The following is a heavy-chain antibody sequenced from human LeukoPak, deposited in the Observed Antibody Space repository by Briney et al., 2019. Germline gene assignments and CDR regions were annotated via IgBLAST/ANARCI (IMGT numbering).Heavy chain of an antibody. CDR1: GYTFTSYY. CDR3: ARDSTSLTGYYKYYYYGMDV. CDR2: ISAYNGNT. Sequence: ASVKVSCKASGYTFTSYYMHWVRQAPGQGLEWMGWISAYNGNTNYAQKLQGRVTMTTDTSTSTAYMELRSLRSDDTAVYYCARDSTSLTGYYKYYYYGMDVWGQGTTVTVSS. J-gene: IGHJ6*02. V-gene: IGHV1-18*04. D-gene: IGHD3-9*01.